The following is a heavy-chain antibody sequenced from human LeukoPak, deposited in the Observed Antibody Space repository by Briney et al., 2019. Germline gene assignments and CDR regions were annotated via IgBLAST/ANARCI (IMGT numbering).Heavy chain of an antibody. J-gene: IGHJ4*02. CDR3: ARDDPGGDRGIFDH. V-gene: IGHV3-66*01. D-gene: IGHD4-17*01. CDR1: GFTVSNNY. CDR2: IYSGGST. Sequence: GGSLRLSCAASGFTVSNNYMSWVRQAPGKGLEWVSVIYSGGSTDYADSVKGRFTISRDNSKNTLYLQMYSLRAEDTAVYYCARDDPGGDRGIFDHWGQGTLVTVSS.